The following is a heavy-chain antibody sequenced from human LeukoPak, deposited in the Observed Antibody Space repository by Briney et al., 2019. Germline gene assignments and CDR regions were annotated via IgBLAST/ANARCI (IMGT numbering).Heavy chain of an antibody. D-gene: IGHD3-10*01. CDR1: GGPFSGYF. CDR2: IHNSGTT. V-gene: IGHV4-34*01. Sequence: KPSETLSLTCAVSGGPFSGYFWSWIRQSSGKGLEWIGEIHNSGTTNYNPSLNSRVTISEDTSKNQFYLNLSSVTAADTAVYYCARRYYYNLGSFPFDFWGQGTLATVSS. J-gene: IGHJ4*02. CDR3: ARRYYYNLGSFPFDF.